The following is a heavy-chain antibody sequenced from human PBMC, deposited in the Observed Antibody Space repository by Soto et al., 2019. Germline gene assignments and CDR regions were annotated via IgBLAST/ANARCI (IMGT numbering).Heavy chain of an antibody. V-gene: IGHV2-5*02. J-gene: IGHJ4*02. CDR3: AHKHAATWLFDY. Sequence: QITLKESGPTLVKPTQHLTLTCTFSGFSLTSGGVGVAWIRQPPGKAPEWIALIYGDDDKRFRPSLKNRLSITRDNSRNEVVLKMTNMDPVDTATFFCAHKHAATWLFDYWGQGILVTVSP. CDR1: GFSLTSGGVG. D-gene: IGHD2-2*01. CDR2: IYGDDDK.